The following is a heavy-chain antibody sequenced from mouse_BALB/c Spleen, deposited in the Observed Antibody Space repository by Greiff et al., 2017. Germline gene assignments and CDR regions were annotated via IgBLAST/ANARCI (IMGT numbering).Heavy chain of an antibody. CDR2: ISSGGSYT. D-gene: IGHD2-3*01. CDR3: ASDDGYYGAMDY. CDR1: GFTFSSYG. Sequence: DVHLVESGGDLVKPGGSLKLSCAASGFTFSSYGMSWVRQTPDKRLEWVATISSGGSYTYYPDSVKGRFTISRDNAKNTLYLQMSSLKSEDTAMYYCASDDGYYGAMDYWGQGTYPTVSS. V-gene: IGHV5-6*01. J-gene: IGHJ4*01.